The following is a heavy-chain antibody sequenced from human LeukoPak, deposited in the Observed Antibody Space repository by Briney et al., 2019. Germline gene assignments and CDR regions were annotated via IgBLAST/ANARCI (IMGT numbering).Heavy chain of an antibody. Sequence: GASVKVSCKASGYTFTSYYMHWVRQATGQGLEWMGIINPSGGSTNYAQKFQGRVTMTRNMSTSTAYMELSSLRSEDTAVYYCARDGVAGVYYIAYGGQGTLVTVS. V-gene: IGHV1-46*01. J-gene: IGHJ4*02. CDR1: GYTFTSYY. CDR3: ARDGVAGVYYIAY. D-gene: IGHD6-19*01. CDR2: INPSGGST.